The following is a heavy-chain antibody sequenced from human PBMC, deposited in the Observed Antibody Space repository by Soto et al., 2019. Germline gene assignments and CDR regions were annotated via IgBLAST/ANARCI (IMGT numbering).Heavy chain of an antibody. V-gene: IGHV3-23*01. CDR1: GFTFSTYV. Sequence: GGSLRLSCAASGFTFSTYVMSWVRLAPGKGLEWVSAISGSGDSTYYADSVKGRFTISRDNSKNTLYLQMNSLRAEDTAVYYCAKDWGYYGSGSSYFDYWGQGTLVTVSS. J-gene: IGHJ4*02. CDR3: AKDWGYYGSGSSYFDY. CDR2: ISGSGDST. D-gene: IGHD3-10*01.